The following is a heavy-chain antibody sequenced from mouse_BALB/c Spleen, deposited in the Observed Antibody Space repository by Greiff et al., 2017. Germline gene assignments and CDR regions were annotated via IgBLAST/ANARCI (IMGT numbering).Heavy chain of an antibody. D-gene: IGHD2-4*01. CDR2: ISYSGST. CDR1: GYSITSDYA. J-gene: IGHJ4*01. V-gene: IGHV3-2*02. CDR3: AGYYDYDGKGPAGYYAMDY. Sequence: EVQLQQSGPGLVKPSQSLSLTCTVTGYSITSDYAWNWIRQFPGNKLEWMGYISYSGSTSYNPSLKSRISITRDTSKNQFFLQLNSVTTEDTATYYCAGYYDYDGKGPAGYYAMDYWGQGTSVTVSS.